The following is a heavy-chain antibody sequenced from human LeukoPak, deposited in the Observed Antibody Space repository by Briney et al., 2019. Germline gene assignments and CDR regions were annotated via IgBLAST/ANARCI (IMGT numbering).Heavy chain of an antibody. D-gene: IGHD6-13*01. Sequence: GRSLRLSCAASGFTFSSYGMNWVRQAPGKGLEWVSSISSSSSYIYYADSVKGRFTISRDNAKNSLYLQMNSLRAEDTAVYCCARDLGIDYWGQGTLVTVSS. CDR1: GFTFSSYG. V-gene: IGHV3-21*01. CDR3: ARDLGIDY. J-gene: IGHJ4*02. CDR2: ISSSSSYI.